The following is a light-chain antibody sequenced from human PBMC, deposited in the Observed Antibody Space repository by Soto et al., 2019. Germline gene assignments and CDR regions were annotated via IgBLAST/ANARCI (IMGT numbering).Light chain of an antibody. CDR3: CSYAGSNTYV. CDR1: SSDVGSYNL. CDR2: GVT. Sequence: LTQPASVSGSPGQSITISCTGTSSDVGSYNLVSWYQQHPGKAPKFMIYGVTKRPSGVSNRFSGSKSGNTASLTISGLQAEDEADYYCCSYAGSNTYVFGTGTKVTVL. V-gene: IGLV2-23*02. J-gene: IGLJ1*01.